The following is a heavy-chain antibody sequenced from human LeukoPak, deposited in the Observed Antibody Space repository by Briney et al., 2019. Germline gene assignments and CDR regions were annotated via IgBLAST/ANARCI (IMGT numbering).Heavy chain of an antibody. V-gene: IGHV3-33*01. Sequence: GSLRLSCAASGFTFSSYGMHWVRQAPGKGLEWVAVIWYDGSNKYYADSVKGRFTISRDNSKNTLYLQMNSLRAEDTAVYYCARDQWELRNYFDYWGQGTLVTVSS. D-gene: IGHD1-26*01. J-gene: IGHJ4*02. CDR2: IWYDGSNK. CDR3: ARDQWELRNYFDY. CDR1: GFTFSSYG.